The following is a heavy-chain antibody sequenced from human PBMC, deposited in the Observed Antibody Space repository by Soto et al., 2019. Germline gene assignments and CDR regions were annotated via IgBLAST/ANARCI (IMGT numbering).Heavy chain of an antibody. CDR2: IIPIFGTA. V-gene: IGHV1-69*13. CDR3: ASKMSATYYYYYGMDV. Sequence: SVKVSCKASGGTFSSYAISWVRQAPGQVLEWMGGIIPIFGTANYAQKFQGRVTITADESTSTAYMELSSLRSEDTAVYYCASKMSATYYYYYGMDVWGQGTTVTVSS. J-gene: IGHJ6*02. CDR1: GGTFSSYA.